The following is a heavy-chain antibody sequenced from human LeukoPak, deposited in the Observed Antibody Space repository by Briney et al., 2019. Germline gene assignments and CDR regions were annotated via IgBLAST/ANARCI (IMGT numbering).Heavy chain of an antibody. J-gene: IGHJ4*02. D-gene: IGHD2-15*01. CDR3: ARCGIFRGHCYYFDS. Sequence: GGSLRLSCAASGLTVSSNYMNWVRQAPGKGLEWVSVIYTDSSTYYADSVKGRFTISRDNSKSTLYLQMNSLRAEDTAVYYCARCGIFRGHCYYFDSWGQGTLVTVSS. CDR1: GLTVSSNY. CDR2: IYTDSST. V-gene: IGHV3-53*01.